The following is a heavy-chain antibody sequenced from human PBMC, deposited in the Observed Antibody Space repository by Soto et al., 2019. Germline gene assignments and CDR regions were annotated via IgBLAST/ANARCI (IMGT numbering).Heavy chain of an antibody. V-gene: IGHV4-39*01. J-gene: IGHJ5*02. CDR2: IYHTGNA. Sequence: SATLSLTCSVSCDSILNSRFYWALIRQPPGEGLEWIGSIYHTGNAYYNPSLKSRVTISVDTSKNQFSLKLTSVTAADAALYYCARDFFDSSDYTTNWFDPWGQGTLVTVS. CDR1: CDSILNSRFY. CDR3: ARDFFDSSDYTTNWFDP. D-gene: IGHD3-22*01.